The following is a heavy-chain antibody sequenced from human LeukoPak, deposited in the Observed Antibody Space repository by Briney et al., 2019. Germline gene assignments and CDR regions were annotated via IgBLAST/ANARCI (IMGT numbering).Heavy chain of an antibody. J-gene: IGHJ4*02. CDR2: IYTSGST. CDR3: ARALAYSSGIIDY. V-gene: IGHV4-4*07. CDR1: GGSISGYS. Sequence: SETLSLTCTVFGGSISGYSWNWIRQPAGKGLEWIGRIYTSGSTNYNPSLKSRVSMSVDTSKNQFSLRLSSVTAADTAVDYCARALAYSSGIIDYWGQGTLVTVSS. D-gene: IGHD3-22*01.